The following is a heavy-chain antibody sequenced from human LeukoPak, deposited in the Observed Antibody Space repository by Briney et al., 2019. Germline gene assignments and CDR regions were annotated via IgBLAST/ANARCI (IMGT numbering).Heavy chain of an antibody. J-gene: IGHJ6*03. CDR2: INSDGSST. Sequence: PGGSLRLSXAASGFTFSSYWMRWVSQAPGKGLVWVSRINSDGSSTSYADSVKGRFTISRDNAKNTLYLQMNSLRAEDTAVYYCARGMRFLEWEPYYMDVWGKGTTVTVSS. CDR3: ARGMRFLEWEPYYMDV. D-gene: IGHD3-3*01. V-gene: IGHV3-74*01. CDR1: GFTFSSYW.